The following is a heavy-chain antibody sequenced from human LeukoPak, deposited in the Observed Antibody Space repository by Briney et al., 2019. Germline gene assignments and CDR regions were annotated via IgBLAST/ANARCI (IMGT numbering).Heavy chain of an antibody. CDR1: GLTFSSYS. D-gene: IGHD3-22*01. J-gene: IGHJ4*02. CDR2: ITPTSSYI. V-gene: IGHV3-21*01. CDR3: ARLRRNNDNSGYYYYYDY. Sequence: GGSLRLSCAASGLTFSSYSFNWVRQAPGKGLEWASSITPTSSYIYYADSVEGRFTISRDNAKNSLYLQMNSLRAEDTAVYYCARLRRNNDNSGYYYYYDYWGQGTLVTVSS.